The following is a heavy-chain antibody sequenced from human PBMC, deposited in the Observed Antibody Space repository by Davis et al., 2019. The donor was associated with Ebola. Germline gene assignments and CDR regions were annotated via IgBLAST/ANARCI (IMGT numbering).Heavy chain of an antibody. CDR2: IKEDGSEE. D-gene: IGHD6-19*01. J-gene: IGHJ4*02. CDR3: AKGDNSGWYGVDY. Sequence: PGGSLRLSCAGSGFTFSTYAMTWVRQAPGKGLEWVAYIKEDGSEENYVGSVKGRFTISRDNTKNSLYLQMDSLRAEDTAVYYCAKGDNSGWYGVDYWGQGTLVTVSS. CDR1: GFTFSTYA. V-gene: IGHV3-7*01.